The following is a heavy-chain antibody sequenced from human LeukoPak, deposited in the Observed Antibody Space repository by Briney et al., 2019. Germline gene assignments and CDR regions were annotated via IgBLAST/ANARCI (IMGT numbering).Heavy chain of an antibody. CDR3: ARGKYYYGSGSYPDRYYYYYMDV. V-gene: IGHV3-66*01. CDR1: GFTVSSNY. Sequence: GGSLRLSCAASGFTVSSNYMSWVRQAPGKGLGWVSVIYSGGSTYYADSVKGRFTISRDNSKNTLYLQMNSLRAEDTAVYYCARGKYYYGSGSYPDRYYYYYMDVWGKGTTVTISS. D-gene: IGHD3-10*01. CDR2: IYSGGST. J-gene: IGHJ6*03.